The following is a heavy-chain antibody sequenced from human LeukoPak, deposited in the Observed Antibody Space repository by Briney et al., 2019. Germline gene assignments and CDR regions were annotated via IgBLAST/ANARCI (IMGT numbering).Heavy chain of an antibody. CDR2: IYYSGST. CDR3: ASGIRRYCSGGSCWGFDP. Sequence: PSETLSLTCTVSGGSISSGGYYWSWIRQHPGKGLEWIGYIYYSGSTYYNPSLKSRVTISVDTSKNQFSLKLSSVTAADTAVYYCASGIRRYCSGGSCWGFDPWGQGTLVTVSS. D-gene: IGHD2-15*01. CDR1: GGSISSGGYY. V-gene: IGHV4-31*03. J-gene: IGHJ5*02.